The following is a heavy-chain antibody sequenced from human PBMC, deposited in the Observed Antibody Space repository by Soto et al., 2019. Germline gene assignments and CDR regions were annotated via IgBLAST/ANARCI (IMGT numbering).Heavy chain of an antibody. Sequence: QLQLQESGPGLVKPSETLSLTCTVSGGSISSSSYYWGWIRQPPGKGLEWIGSIYYSGSTYYNPSLTSRVTISVDTSKNQFSRKLSSVTAADTAVYYCASPLPPDYYYYYMDVWGKGTTVTVSS. V-gene: IGHV4-39*01. CDR1: GGSISSSSYY. J-gene: IGHJ6*03. D-gene: IGHD2-2*01. CDR2: IYYSGST. CDR3: ASPLPPDYYYYYMDV.